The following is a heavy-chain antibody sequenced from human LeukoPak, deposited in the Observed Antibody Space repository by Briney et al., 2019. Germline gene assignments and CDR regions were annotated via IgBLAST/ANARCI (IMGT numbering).Heavy chain of an antibody. CDR1: GGSFSGYY. J-gene: IGHJ4*02. V-gene: IGHV4-34*01. CDR2: IDHSGNI. D-gene: IGHD3-9*01. Sequence: SETLSLTCAVYGGSFSGYYWNWIRQPPGKGLEWIGEIDHSGNINNNPSLKSRVTISVDPSKNQFSLKVRSVTAADAAMYYCARGRTVLETGQRPFDYWGQGTLVTVSS. CDR3: ARGRTVLETGQRPFDY.